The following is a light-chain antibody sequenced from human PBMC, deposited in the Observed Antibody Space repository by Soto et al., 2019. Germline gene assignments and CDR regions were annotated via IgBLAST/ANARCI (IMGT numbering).Light chain of an antibody. Sequence: QSVLTQPPSASGTPGQTVTISCSGGSSNIGSNTVNWYQQLPGTAPTLLIHSNNQRPSGVPDRFSGSKSGTSASLAISGLQSEDEADYYCAGWDDSLNGVVFGGGTKVTVL. V-gene: IGLV1-44*01. CDR3: AGWDDSLNGVV. J-gene: IGLJ2*01. CDR1: SSNIGSNT. CDR2: SNN.